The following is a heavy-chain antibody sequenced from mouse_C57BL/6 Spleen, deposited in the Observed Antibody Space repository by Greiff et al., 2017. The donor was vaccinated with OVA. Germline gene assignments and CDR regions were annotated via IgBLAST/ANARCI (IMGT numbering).Heavy chain of an antibody. Sequence: GGGLVQPKGSLKLSCAASGFSFNTYAMNWVRQAPGKGLEWVARIRSKSNNYATYYADSVKDRFTISRDDSESMLYLQMNNLKTEDTAMYYCVRSPDGYFDYWGQGTTLTVSS. CDR3: VRSPDGYFDY. CDR1: GFSFNTYA. V-gene: IGHV10-1*01. D-gene: IGHD2-3*01. J-gene: IGHJ2*01. CDR2: IRSKSNNYAT.